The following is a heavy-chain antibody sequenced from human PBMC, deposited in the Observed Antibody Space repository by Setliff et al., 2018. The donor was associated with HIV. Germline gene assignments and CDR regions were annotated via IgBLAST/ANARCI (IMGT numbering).Heavy chain of an antibody. CDR2: MYYSGST. Sequence: SETLSLTCIVSGDSISSSNYYWGWIRQPPGKGLEWIGTMYYSGSTYYNPSLMSRVTIFVDTSKNQLSLKLTSGTAADTAVYYCAREDRSNGSYDRFYYFGLDVWGQGTTVTVSS. CDR1: GDSISSSNYY. V-gene: IGHV4-39*02. D-gene: IGHD3-3*01. J-gene: IGHJ6*01. CDR3: AREDRSNGSYDRFYYFGLDV.